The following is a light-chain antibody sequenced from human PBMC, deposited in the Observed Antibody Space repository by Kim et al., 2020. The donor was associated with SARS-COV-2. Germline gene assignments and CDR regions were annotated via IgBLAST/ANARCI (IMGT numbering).Light chain of an antibody. J-gene: IGLJ2*01. Sequence: GGTVTLTCSSRTGAVTSDYYPDWYQQKPGQAPRPLIYSTGNRFSWTPARFSGSLLGGKAALTLSGVQPEDEAEYFCLLYYGDGQRVFGGGTQLTVL. CDR1: TGAVTSDYY. CDR3: LLYYGDGQRV. V-gene: IGLV7-43*01. CDR2: STG.